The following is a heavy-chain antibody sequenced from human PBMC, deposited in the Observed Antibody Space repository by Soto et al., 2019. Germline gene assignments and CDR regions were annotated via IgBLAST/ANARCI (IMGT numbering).Heavy chain of an antibody. CDR1: GFTFSSYA. J-gene: IGHJ4*02. D-gene: IGHD3-9*01. CDR2: ISSSGGST. CDR3: AKPRYFDWFGIDC. V-gene: IGHV3-23*01. Sequence: EVQLLQSGGGLVQPGGSLRLSCAASGFTFSSYAMSWVRQAPGKGLEWVSAISSSGGSTYYADSVKGRFTISRDNSKNTLYLQMNRLRAEDTAVYYCAKPRYFDWFGIDCWGQGTLVTVSS.